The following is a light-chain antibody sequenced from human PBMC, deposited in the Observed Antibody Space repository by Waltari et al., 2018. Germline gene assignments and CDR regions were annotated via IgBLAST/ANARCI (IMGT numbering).Light chain of an antibody. CDR2: SAS. V-gene: IGKV3-20*01. Sequence: IVLTQSPDTLPLSPVDPATLPCRASQSVTGGFIAWYEQKPGQAPRLLIFSASSRATGIPDRFSGSWSGTGFTLTISSLEPEDFAVYYCQQYFTSVYTFGQGTKLEIK. J-gene: IGKJ2*01. CDR3: QQYFTSVYT. CDR1: QSVTGGF.